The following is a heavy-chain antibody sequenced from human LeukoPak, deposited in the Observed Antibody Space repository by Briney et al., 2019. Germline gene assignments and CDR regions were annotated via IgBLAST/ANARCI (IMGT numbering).Heavy chain of an antibody. CDR2: ISSSGSTI. Sequence: GGSLRLSCAASGFTFSSYEMNWVRQAPGKGLEWVSYISSSGSTIYYADSVKGRFTISRDNAKNSLYLQMNSLRAEDTAVYYCARSPPYDFRSGPRPYYFDYWGQGTLVTVSS. CDR3: ARSPPYDFRSGPRPYYFDY. D-gene: IGHD3-3*01. CDR1: GFTFSSYE. J-gene: IGHJ4*02. V-gene: IGHV3-48*03.